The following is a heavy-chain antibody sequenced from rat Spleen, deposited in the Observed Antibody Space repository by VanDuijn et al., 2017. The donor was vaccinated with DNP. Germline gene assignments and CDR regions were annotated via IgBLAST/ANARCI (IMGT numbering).Heavy chain of an antibody. CDR1: GFTFSDYA. D-gene: IGHD1-11*01. CDR2: ISYDGSRT. CDR3: ARLRRVWDY. J-gene: IGHJ2*01. Sequence: EVQLVESGGGLVQPGRSLKLSCAASGFTFSDYAMAWVRQAPKKGLEWVATISYDGSRTYYRDSVKGRFTISRDNAKSTLYLQMDSLRSEDTATYYCARLRRVWDYWGQGVMVTVSS. V-gene: IGHV5-17*01.